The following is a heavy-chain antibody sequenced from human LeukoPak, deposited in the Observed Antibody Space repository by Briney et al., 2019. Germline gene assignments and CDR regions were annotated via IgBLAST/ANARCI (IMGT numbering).Heavy chain of an antibody. CDR3: ARDKSSSGWYHY. V-gene: IGHV4-59*01. CDR2: IYYSGST. CDR1: GGSISGYY. J-gene: IGHJ4*02. Sequence: PSETLSLTCTVSGGSISGYYWSWIRQPPGKGLEWIGYIYYSGSTNYNPSLKSRVTISVDTSKNRFSLKLSSVTAADTAVYYCARDKSSSGWYHYWGQGTLVTVSS. D-gene: IGHD6-19*01.